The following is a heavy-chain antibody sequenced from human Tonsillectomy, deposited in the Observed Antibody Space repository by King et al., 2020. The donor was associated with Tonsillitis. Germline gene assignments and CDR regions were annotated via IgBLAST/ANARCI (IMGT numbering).Heavy chain of an antibody. V-gene: IGHV3-7*03. Sequence: VQLVESGGGLVQPGGSLRLSCAASGFTFSSYWMSWVRQAPGKGLEWVANIKQDGSEKYYVDSVKGRFTISRDNAKNSLYLQMNSLRAEDTAVYYCAREGDYGEYTGAFDIWGQGTMVTVSS. J-gene: IGHJ3*02. D-gene: IGHD4-17*01. CDR3: AREGDYGEYTGAFDI. CDR1: GFTFSSYW. CDR2: IKQDGSEK.